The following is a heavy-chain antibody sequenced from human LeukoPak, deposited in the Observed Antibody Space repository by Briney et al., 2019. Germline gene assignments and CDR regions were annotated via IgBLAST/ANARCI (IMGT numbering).Heavy chain of an antibody. V-gene: IGHV4-59*08. CDR1: GGSISSYY. D-gene: IGHD3-9*01. CDR2: IYYSGST. J-gene: IGHJ4*02. CDR3: ARHRRYLDWFYFDY. Sequence: PSETLSLTCTVSGGSISSYYWSWIRQPPGKGLEWIGYIYYSGSTNYNPSLKSRVTISVDTSKNQFSLKLSSVTAADTAVYYCARHRRYLDWFYFDYWGQGTLVTVSS.